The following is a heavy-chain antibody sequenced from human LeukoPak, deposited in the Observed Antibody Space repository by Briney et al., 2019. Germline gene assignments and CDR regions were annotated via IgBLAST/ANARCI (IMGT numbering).Heavy chain of an antibody. D-gene: IGHD6-19*01. CDR1: GYSFTDYF. Sequence: AAVKVSCMASGYSFTDYFLYWVRQPPAQGLEGMGRINPDAGDTNYAQTFQGRITMTRATSISTAYMGLSSLKSDDTAVYYCARLSTATRHWLAASDIWGQGTVVTVSS. J-gene: IGHJ3*02. CDR3: ARLSTATRHWLAASDI. CDR2: INPDAGDT. V-gene: IGHV1-2*06.